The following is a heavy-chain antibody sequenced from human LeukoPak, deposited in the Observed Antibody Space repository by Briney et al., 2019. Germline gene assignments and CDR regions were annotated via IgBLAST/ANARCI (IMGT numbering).Heavy chain of an antibody. J-gene: IGHJ3*02. D-gene: IGHD3-22*01. V-gene: IGHV1-46*01. Sequence: ASVKVSCKASGYTFTGYYMHWVRQAPGQGLEWMGIINPSGRSTSYAQKFQGRVTTTRDMSTSTVYMELSSLRSEDTAVYYCARGSMIVVVRDAFDIWGQGTMVTVSS. CDR3: ARGSMIVVVRDAFDI. CDR1: GYTFTGYY. CDR2: INPSGRST.